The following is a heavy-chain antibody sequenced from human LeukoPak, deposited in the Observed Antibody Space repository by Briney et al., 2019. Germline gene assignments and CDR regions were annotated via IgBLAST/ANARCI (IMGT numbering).Heavy chain of an antibody. J-gene: IGHJ6*03. CDR1: GYTFTGYY. V-gene: IGHV1-18*04. CDR3: ARDGGSGSYRDYYYYYYMDV. D-gene: IGHD3-10*01. Sequence: ASVKVSCKASGYTFTGYYMHWVRQAPGQGLEWMGWISAYNGNTNYAQKLQGRVTMTADTSTSTAYMELRSLRSDDTAVYYCARDGGSGSYRDYYYYYYMDVWGKGTTVTVSS. CDR2: ISAYNGNT.